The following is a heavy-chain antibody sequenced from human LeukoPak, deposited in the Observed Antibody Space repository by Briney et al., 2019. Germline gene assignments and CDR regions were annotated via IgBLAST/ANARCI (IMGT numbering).Heavy chain of an antibody. J-gene: IGHJ4*02. CDR2: IDSGGGST. Sequence: GGSLRLSCAASGFTFSSYAMSWVRQAPGKGLEWVATIDSGGGSTHYADSVKGRFTISRDSSKNTLYLQMNSLRAEDTAVYYCARDVGPIHFGYWGQGTLVTVSS. D-gene: IGHD1-26*01. V-gene: IGHV3-23*01. CDR1: GFTFSSYA. CDR3: ARDVGPIHFGY.